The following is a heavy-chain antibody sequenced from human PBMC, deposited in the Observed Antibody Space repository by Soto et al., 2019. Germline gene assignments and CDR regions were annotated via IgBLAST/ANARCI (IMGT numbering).Heavy chain of an antibody. Sequence: SVKVSCKASGGTFSSYAISWVRQAPGQGLEWTGGIIPIFGTANYAQKFQGRVTITADESTSTAYMELSSLRSEDTAVYYCARSRVAAGTYGMDVWGQGTTVTASS. CDR2: IIPIFGTA. CDR3: ARSRVAAGTYGMDV. J-gene: IGHJ6*02. CDR1: GGTFSSYA. V-gene: IGHV1-69*13. D-gene: IGHD6-13*01.